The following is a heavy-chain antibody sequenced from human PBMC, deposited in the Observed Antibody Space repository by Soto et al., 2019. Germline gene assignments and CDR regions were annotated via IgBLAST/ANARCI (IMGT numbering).Heavy chain of an antibody. D-gene: IGHD6-6*01. CDR2: INPSGGST. Sequence: QVQLVQSGAEVKKPGASVKVSCKASGYTFTSYYMHWVRQAPGQGLEWMGIINPSGGSTSYAQKFQGRVTMIRDTSTSTVYMELSSLRSEDTAVYYCAMEQLAIFYYYYGMDVWGQGTTVTVSS. CDR1: GYTFTSYY. V-gene: IGHV1-46*01. J-gene: IGHJ6*02. CDR3: AMEQLAIFYYYYGMDV.